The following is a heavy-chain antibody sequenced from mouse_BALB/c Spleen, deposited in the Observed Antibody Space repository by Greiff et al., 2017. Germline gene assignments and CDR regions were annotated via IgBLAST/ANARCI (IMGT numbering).Heavy chain of an antibody. CDR3: NAYVNYWFAY. CDR1: GFNIEDYY. D-gene: IGHD2-1*01. CDR2: IDPENGDT. J-gene: IGHJ3*01. Sequence: VQLQQSGAELVRSGASVKLSCTASGFNIEDYYMHWVKQRPEQGLEWIGWIDPENGDTEYAPKFQGKATMTADTSSNTAYLQLSSLTSEDTAVYYCNAYVNYWFAYWGQGTLVTVSA. V-gene: IGHV14-4*02.